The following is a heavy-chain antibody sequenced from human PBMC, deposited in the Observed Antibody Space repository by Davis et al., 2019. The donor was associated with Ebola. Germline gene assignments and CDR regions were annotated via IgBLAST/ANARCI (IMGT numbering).Heavy chain of an antibody. CDR3: ARIWLYGMDV. V-gene: IGHV4-31*03. CDR1: GGSISSGGYY. J-gene: IGHJ6*02. CDR2: IYYSGST. Sequence: SETLSLTCTVSGGSISSGGYYWSWIRQHPGKGLEWIGYIYYSGSTYYNPSLKSRVTISVDTSKNQFSLKLSSVTAADTAVYYCARIWLYGMDVWGQGTTVTVSS. D-gene: IGHD6-19*01.